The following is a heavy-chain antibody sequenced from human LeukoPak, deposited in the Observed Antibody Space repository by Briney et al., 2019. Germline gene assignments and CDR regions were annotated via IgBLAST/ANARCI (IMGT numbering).Heavy chain of an antibody. V-gene: IGHV4-59*01. CDR1: GGSISSYY. J-gene: IGHJ5*01. D-gene: IGHD2-2*01. CDR3: ARIGHDLYQTFDS. CDR2: IYYSGST. Sequence: SETLSLTCTVSGGSISSYYWSWIRQPPGKGLEWIGHIYYSGSTNYNPSLKSRVTISVDTSMNQFSLKLNSVTAADTAVYYCARIGHDLYQTFDSWGHGTLITVSS.